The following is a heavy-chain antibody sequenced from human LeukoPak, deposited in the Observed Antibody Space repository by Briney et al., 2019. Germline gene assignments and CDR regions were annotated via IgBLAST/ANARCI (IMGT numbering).Heavy chain of an antibody. D-gene: IGHD3-22*01. V-gene: IGHV4-59*12. CDR2: IYYSGST. Sequence: SETLSLTCTVSGGSISSYYWSWIRQPPGKGLEWIGYIYYSGSTNYNPSLKSRVTISVDKSKNQFSLKLSSVTAADTAVYYCASRVAYYYDSSGYYYVNWGQGTLVTVSS. CDR1: GGSISSYY. CDR3: ASRVAYYYDSSGYYYVN. J-gene: IGHJ4*02.